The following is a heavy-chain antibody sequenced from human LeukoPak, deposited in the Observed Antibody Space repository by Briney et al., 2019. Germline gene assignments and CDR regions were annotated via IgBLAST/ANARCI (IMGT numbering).Heavy chain of an antibody. CDR1: GITFSTHA. D-gene: IGHD2-8*01. CDR2: VGGSGVDT. V-gene: IGHV3-23*01. J-gene: IGHJ3*01. CDR3: ARRGGSNGWGAFDV. Sequence: PGGSLRLSCAAPGITFSTHAMNWVRQAPGKGLEWVSSVGGSGVDTYYADSVKGRFTISRDNSKHTVFLQMHSLSRDDTAVYYCARRGGSNGWGAFDVWGQGTTITVSS.